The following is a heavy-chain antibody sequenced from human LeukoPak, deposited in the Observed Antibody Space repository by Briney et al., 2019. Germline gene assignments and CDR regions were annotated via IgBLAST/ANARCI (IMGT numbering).Heavy chain of an antibody. D-gene: IGHD2-2*01. CDR2: IWYDGSNK. CDR1: GFTFSSYG. CDR3: ASRYCTSTNCYAFDI. V-gene: IGHV3-33*03. J-gene: IGHJ3*02. Sequence: GGSLRLSCAASGFTFSSYGMHWVRQAPGKGLEWVAVIWYDGSNKYYADSVKGRFTISRDNAVNSLFLQMNSLRAEDTAVYYCASRYCTSTNCYAFDIWGQGTMVTVSS.